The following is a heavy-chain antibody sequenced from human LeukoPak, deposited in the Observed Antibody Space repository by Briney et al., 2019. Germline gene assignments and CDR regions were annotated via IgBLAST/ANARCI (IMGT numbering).Heavy chain of an antibody. CDR3: ARGGLVRGTINSMIAFDI. J-gene: IGHJ3*02. CDR2: IYYSGST. V-gene: IGHV4-59*12. Sequence: PSETLSLTCTVSGGSISSYYWSWIRQPPGKGLEWIGYIYYSGSTNYNPSLKSRVTISVDTSKNQLSLHLNSVTPEDTALYYCARGGLVRGTINSMIAFDIWGQGIMVTVSS. CDR1: GGSISSYY. D-gene: IGHD3-10*01.